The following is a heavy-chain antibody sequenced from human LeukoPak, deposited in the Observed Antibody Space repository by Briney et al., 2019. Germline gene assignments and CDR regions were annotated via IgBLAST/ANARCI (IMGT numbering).Heavy chain of an antibody. D-gene: IGHD3-10*01. V-gene: IGHV1-69*13. J-gene: IGHJ4*02. CDR1: GGTFSGYA. Sequence: AASVKVSCKASGGTFSGYASSWVRQAPGQGLEWLGGIIPNFGAPSYAQKFQGRVTITADESTNTAFMELSSLRSQDTAVYYCARERVDTVHRGAYYFFDIWGQGTLVTVSS. CDR3: ARERVDTVHRGAYYFFDI. CDR2: IIPNFGAP.